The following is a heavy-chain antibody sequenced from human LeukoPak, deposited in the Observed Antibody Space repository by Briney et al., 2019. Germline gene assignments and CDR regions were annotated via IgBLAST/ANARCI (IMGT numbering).Heavy chain of an antibody. D-gene: IGHD2-2*01. V-gene: IGHV4-34*01. CDR2: INHSGSA. J-gene: IGHJ6*03. Sequence: PSETLSLTCAVYGGSFSGYYWSWIRQPPGKGLEWIGEINHSGSANYNPSLKSRVTISVDTSKNQFSLKLSSVTAADTAVYYCARTPSIVVVPAARAYYYYYMDVWGKGTTVTVSS. CDR1: GGSFSGYY. CDR3: ARTPSIVVVPAARAYYYYYMDV.